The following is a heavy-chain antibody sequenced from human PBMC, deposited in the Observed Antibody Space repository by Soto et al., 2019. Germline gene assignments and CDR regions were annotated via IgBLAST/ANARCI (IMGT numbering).Heavy chain of an antibody. V-gene: IGHV3-49*04. Sequence: EVQLVESGGGLVQPGRSLRLACKVSGFIFGDYAVNWVRQAPGKGLQWVGFIRSKPYGETTEYAASVKGRFTFSRDDSKNIAYLQMNSLKAEDTAVYYCTRSYCSGSSCNNYYYYGMDVWDQGTTVTVS. CDR1: GFIFGDYA. D-gene: IGHD2-15*01. CDR3: TRSYCSGSSCNNYYYYGMDV. J-gene: IGHJ6*02. CDR2: IRSKPYGETT.